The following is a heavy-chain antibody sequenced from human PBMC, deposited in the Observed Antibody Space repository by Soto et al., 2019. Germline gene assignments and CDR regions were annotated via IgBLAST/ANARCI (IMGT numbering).Heavy chain of an antibody. V-gene: IGHV1-18*04. CDR1: GYTFTSYG. CDR2: ISAYNGNT. Sequence: WASVKVSCKASGYTFTSYGISWVRQAPGQGLEWMGWISAYNGNTNYAQKLQGRVTMTTDTPTSTAYMELRSRRSDVTAVYYCARDNPGGGYCSSDSCYTVIWSDPWGQGTLVTVSS. J-gene: IGHJ5*02. D-gene: IGHD2-2*02. CDR3: ARDNPGGGYCSSDSCYTVIWSDP.